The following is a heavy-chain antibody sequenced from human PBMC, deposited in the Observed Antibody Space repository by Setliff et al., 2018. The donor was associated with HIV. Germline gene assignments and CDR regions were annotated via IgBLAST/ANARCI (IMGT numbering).Heavy chain of an antibody. D-gene: IGHD7-27*01. J-gene: IGHJ4*02. CDR2: VFYSGTT. V-gene: IGHV4-31*03. CDR1: GGSIRNAGHC. Sequence: SETLSLTCTVSGGSIRNAGHCWSWIRQRPGRGLEWIGYVFYSGTTYYNPSLKSRLVISVDSSKNLFSLNLKSVSAADTAVYYCARSRVWADAGRYFDSWGQGTLVTVSS. CDR3: ARSRVWADAGRYFDS.